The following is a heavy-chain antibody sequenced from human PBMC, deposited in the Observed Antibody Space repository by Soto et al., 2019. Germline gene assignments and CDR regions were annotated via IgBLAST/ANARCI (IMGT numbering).Heavy chain of an antibody. J-gene: IGHJ6*02. CDR2: FDPEDGET. CDR1: GYTLTELS. V-gene: IGHV1-24*01. D-gene: IGHD2-15*01. Sequence: ASVKVSCKVSGYTLTELSMHWVRQAPGKGLEWMGGFDPEDGETIYAQKFQGRVTITRDTSASTAYMELSSLRSEDTAVYYCARVEPRYCSGGSCYSALDVWGQGTTVTVSS. CDR3: ARVEPRYCSGGSCYSALDV.